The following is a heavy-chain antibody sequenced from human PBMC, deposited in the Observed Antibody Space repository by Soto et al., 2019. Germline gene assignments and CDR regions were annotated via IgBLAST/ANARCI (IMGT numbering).Heavy chain of an antibody. J-gene: IGHJ6*02. V-gene: IGHV4-4*07. D-gene: IGHD6-13*01. CDR3: ARISSSWYEDGMDV. CDR1: GGSISSYY. Sequence: TSETLSLTCTVSGGSISSYYWSWIRQPAGKGLEWIGRIYTSGSTNYNPSLKSRVTMSVDTSKNQFSLKLSSVTAADTAVYYCARISSSWYEDGMDVWGQGTTVTVSS. CDR2: IYTSGST.